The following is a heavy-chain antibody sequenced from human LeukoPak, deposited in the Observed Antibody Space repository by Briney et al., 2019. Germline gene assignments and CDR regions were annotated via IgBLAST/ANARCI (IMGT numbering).Heavy chain of an antibody. J-gene: IGHJ4*02. CDR1: GFTFRNYV. CDR2: TSSDLNVK. CDR3: AREGYYGSGSPPSLYFDY. V-gene: IGHV3-30-3*01. D-gene: IGHD3-10*01. Sequence: GGSLRLSCAASGFTFRNYVIHWVRQAPGKGLEWVAVTSSDLNVKLYADSVKGRFTISRDNSRSTLYLQMSSLRPEDTAIYYCAREGYYGSGSPPSLYFDYWGQGTLVTVSS.